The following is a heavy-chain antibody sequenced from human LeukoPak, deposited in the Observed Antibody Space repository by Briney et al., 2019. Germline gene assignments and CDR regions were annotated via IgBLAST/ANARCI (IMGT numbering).Heavy chain of an antibody. Sequence: SQTLSLTCTVSGGSISSGDYYWSWIRQPPGKGLEWIGYIYYSGSTYYNPSLKSRVTISVDTSKNQFSLKLGSVTAADTAVYYCARGNDFWSAHGAGYNWFDPWGQGTLVTVSS. J-gene: IGHJ5*02. V-gene: IGHV4-30-4*08. CDR2: IYYSGST. CDR1: GGSISSGDYY. D-gene: IGHD3-3*01. CDR3: ARGNDFWSAHGAGYNWFDP.